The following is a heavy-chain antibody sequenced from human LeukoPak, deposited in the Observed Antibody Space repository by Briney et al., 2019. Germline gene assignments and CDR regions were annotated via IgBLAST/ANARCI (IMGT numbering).Heavy chain of an antibody. D-gene: IGHD6-13*01. CDR1: GFTFDDYT. CDR3: AGGDRIAAAGKGVDY. CDR2: ISWDGGST. Sequence: GGSLRLSCAASGFTFDDYTMHWVRQAPGKGLEWVSLISWDGGSTYYADSVKGRFTISRDNSKNSLYLQMNSLRTEDTALYYCAGGDRIAAAGKGVDYWGQGTLVTVSS. J-gene: IGHJ4*02. V-gene: IGHV3-43*01.